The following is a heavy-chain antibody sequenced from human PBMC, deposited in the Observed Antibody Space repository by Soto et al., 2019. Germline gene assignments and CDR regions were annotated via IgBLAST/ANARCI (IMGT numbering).Heavy chain of an antibody. CDR1: GGSIRSYY. CDR3: ARGAADTAMIDS. V-gene: IGHV4-59*01. D-gene: IGHD5-18*01. Sequence: PSETLSLTCTVSGGSIRSYYWTWIRQPPGKGLEWLGYIFYSGSTFYNPSLKSRVTISIHTSKSQFSLQLTSVTAADTAVYYCARGAADTAMIDSSGQATLVTVSS. J-gene: IGHJ4*02. CDR2: IFYSGST.